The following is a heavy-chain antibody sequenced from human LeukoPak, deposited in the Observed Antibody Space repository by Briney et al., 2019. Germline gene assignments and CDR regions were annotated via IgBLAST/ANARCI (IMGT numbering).Heavy chain of an antibody. CDR3: ARERQQLVQGDAFDI. CDR1: GGSISSGSYF. CDR2: INTSGST. D-gene: IGHD6-13*01. V-gene: IGHV4-61*02. J-gene: IGHJ3*02. Sequence: SQTLSLTCTVSGGSISSGSYFWSWIRQPAGKGLEWIGRINTSGSTNYNPSLKSRVTISVDTSKNQFSLKLSSVTAADTAVYYCARERQQLVQGDAFDIWGQGTMVTVSS.